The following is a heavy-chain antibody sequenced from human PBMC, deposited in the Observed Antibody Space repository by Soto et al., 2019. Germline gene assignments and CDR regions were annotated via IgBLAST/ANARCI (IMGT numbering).Heavy chain of an antibody. CDR2: IYPGDSET. D-gene: IGHD6-13*01. V-gene: IGHV5-51*01. CDR3: ARSPRSSPYFDY. Sequence: PGESLKISCQCSGCTFSNFWIAWVRQLPGKGLEYMGIIYPGDSETRYSPSFHGKVTISADRSIGTAYLQWSSLEASDSAFYFCARSPRSSPYFDYWGRGALVTVSS. CDR1: GCTFSNFW. J-gene: IGHJ4*02.